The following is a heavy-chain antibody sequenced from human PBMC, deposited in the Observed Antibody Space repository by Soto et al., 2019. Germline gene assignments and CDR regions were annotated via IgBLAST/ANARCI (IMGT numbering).Heavy chain of an antibody. J-gene: IGHJ6*02. Sequence: GASVKVSCKASGYTFTKYGFSWVRQAPGQGLEWLGWITTYNGNTYYAEKLQGRVTMTRDTSTSTVYMELRSLRSDDTAVYYCARGGEDIVVVPRNGTDVWGQGTTVTVSS. CDR1: GYTFTKYG. CDR3: ARGGEDIVVVPRNGTDV. V-gene: IGHV1-18*01. D-gene: IGHD2-2*01. CDR2: ITTYNGNT.